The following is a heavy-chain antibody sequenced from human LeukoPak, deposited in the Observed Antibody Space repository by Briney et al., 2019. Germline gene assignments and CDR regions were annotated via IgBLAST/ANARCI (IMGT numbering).Heavy chain of an antibody. Sequence: GGSLRLSCAVSGFTFDDYAMHWVRQVPGKGLEWVSGINWNSDSIGYADSVKGRFTTSRDNAKNSLYLQMNSLRAEDTALYYCAKDRQYYYDSSGPNDAFDIWGQGTMVTVSS. J-gene: IGHJ3*02. D-gene: IGHD3-22*01. CDR3: AKDRQYYYDSSGPNDAFDI. CDR2: INWNSDSI. CDR1: GFTFDDYA. V-gene: IGHV3-9*01.